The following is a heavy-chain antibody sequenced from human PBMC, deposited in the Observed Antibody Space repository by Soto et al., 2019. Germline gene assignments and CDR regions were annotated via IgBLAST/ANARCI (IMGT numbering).Heavy chain of an antibody. J-gene: IGHJ5*01. D-gene: IGHD3-22*01. CDR2: IYYTGGP. Sequence: LSLTCTVSGSSISSSNYYWGWIRQPPGKGLEWLGSIYYTGGPYNNPSLKSRVTMSVDTSSNQFSLKLSSVTAADTAVYYCARLYYHSSGYYWFDSWGQRTLVTVSS. V-gene: IGHV4-39*01. CDR1: GSSISSSNYY. CDR3: ARLYYHSSGYYWFDS.